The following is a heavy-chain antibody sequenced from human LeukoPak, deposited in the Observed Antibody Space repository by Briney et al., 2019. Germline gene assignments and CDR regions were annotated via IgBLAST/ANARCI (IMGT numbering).Heavy chain of an antibody. D-gene: IGHD1-1*01. CDR3: AKRAGTGTIHFDY. V-gene: IGHV3-23*01. CDR1: GFTFSSYA. Sequence: GGSPRLSCAASGFTFSSYAMTWVRQAPGKGLEWVSTFSGSGSSTYYADSVKGRFTISRDNSKKTLYLQMNSLRAEDTAVYYCAKRAGTGTIHFDYWGQGALVTVSS. J-gene: IGHJ4*02. CDR2: FSGSGSST.